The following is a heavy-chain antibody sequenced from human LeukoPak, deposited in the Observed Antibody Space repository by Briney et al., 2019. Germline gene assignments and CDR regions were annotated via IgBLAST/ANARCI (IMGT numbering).Heavy chain of an antibody. Sequence: GGSLRLSCAASGFTFSIYWMSWVRQAPGKGLEWVANIKQDGSEKYYVDSVKSRFTISRDNAKNSLYLQMNSLRAEDTAVYYCARSIEFHYWGQGTLVTVSS. CDR3: ARSIEFHY. D-gene: IGHD2-15*01. CDR1: GFTFSIYW. CDR2: IKQDGSEK. V-gene: IGHV3-7*01. J-gene: IGHJ4*02.